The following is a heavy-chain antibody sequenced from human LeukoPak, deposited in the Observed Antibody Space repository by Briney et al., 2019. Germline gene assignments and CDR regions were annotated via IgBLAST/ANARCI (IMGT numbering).Heavy chain of an antibody. Sequence: ASVKVSCKASGYTFTSNDINWVRQATGQGLEWMGWMNPNSGNTGYAQKLQGRVTMTRNTSISTAYMELSSLRSEDTAVYYCPRDRGTYYYDSSGYDFDYWGQGTLVTVSS. D-gene: IGHD3-22*01. CDR2: MNPNSGNT. J-gene: IGHJ4*02. V-gene: IGHV1-8*01. CDR1: GYTFTSND. CDR3: PRDRGTYYYDSSGYDFDY.